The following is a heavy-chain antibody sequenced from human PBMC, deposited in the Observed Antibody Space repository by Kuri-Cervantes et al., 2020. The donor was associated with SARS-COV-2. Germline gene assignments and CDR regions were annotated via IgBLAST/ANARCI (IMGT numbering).Heavy chain of an antibody. CDR3: ARVSCSGGSCYPRERHFDY. V-gene: IGHV1-2*02. Sequence: ASVKVSCKASGYTFTGYYMHWVRQAPGQGLEWMGWINPNTGGTNYAQKFQGRVTMTRDTSISTAYMELSRLRSDDTAVYYCARVSCSGGSCYPRERHFDYWDQGTLVTVSS. CDR1: GYTFTGYY. CDR2: INPNTGGT. D-gene: IGHD2-15*01. J-gene: IGHJ4*02.